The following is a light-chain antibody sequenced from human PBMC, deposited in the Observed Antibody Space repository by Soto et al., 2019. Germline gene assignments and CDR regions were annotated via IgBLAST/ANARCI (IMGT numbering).Light chain of an antibody. V-gene: IGKV3-15*01. CDR3: QQYNNWPRT. CDR1: QSVIRN. J-gene: IGKJ1*01. Sequence: IVLTQSPATLSLSPLERANLSCRASQSVIRNLAWYQQKPGQSPRLLIYGASTRATGIPARFIGSGSGTEFTLTIGSLQSEDFAVYYCQQYNNWPRTFGQGTKVDIK. CDR2: GAS.